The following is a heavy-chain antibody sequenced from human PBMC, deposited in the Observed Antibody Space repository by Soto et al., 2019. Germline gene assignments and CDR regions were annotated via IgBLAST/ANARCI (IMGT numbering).Heavy chain of an antibody. CDR3: CGSYYDLHAFDI. V-gene: IGHV1-46*01. D-gene: IGHD1-26*01. J-gene: IGHJ3*02. CDR2: ITPSGGAT. Sequence: VASVKVSCKASGYIFSVYHMHWVRQAPGQGLECMGIITPSGGATNYAQKFQGRVTMTRDTSTSTVYMELSSLRSDDTAVYYCCGSYYDLHAFDIWGQGTMVTVSS. CDR1: GYIFSVYH.